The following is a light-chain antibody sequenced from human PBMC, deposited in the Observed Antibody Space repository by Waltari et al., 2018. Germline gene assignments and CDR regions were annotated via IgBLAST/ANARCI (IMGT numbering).Light chain of an antibody. CDR1: ESDTTNY. J-gene: IGKJ1*01. V-gene: IGKV3-20*01. CDR3: HRYDYVWT. CDR2: RAS. Sequence: VLTQSPGTLSLSPGDRAILSCTASESDTTNYLAWFQQRPGQAPRLLIYRASIRAAGVPDRFSGSGSGTDFSLTIRRLEPEDFAMYYCHRYDYVWTFGQGTKVEI.